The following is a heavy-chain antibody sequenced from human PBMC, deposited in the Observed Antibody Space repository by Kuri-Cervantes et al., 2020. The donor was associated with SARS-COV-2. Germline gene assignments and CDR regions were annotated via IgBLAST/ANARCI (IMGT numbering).Heavy chain of an antibody. D-gene: IGHD6-13*01. CDR3: ARALIAAAGSHALDI. V-gene: IGHV1-69*02. CDR1: GGTFSSYI. Sequence: AVKVSCKASGGTFSSYIISWVRQAPGQGLEWMGRLIPILGIANYAQKCQGRVTITADKSRSTAYMELSSLRSEDTAVYYCARALIAAAGSHALDIWGQGTMVTVSS. J-gene: IGHJ3*02. CDR2: LIPILGIA.